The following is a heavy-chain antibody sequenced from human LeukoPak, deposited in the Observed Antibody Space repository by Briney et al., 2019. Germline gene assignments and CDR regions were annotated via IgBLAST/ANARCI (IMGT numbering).Heavy chain of an antibody. CDR3: AREPQYYYDSSGYFDY. J-gene: IGHJ4*02. CDR1: GFTFSSYS. CDR2: ISSSSYI. Sequence: PGGSLRLSCAASGFTFSSYSMNWVRQAPGKGLEWVSSISSSSYIYYADSVKGRFTISRDNAKNSLYLQMNSLRAEDTAVYYCAREPQYYYDSSGYFDYWGQGTLVTVSS. D-gene: IGHD3-22*01. V-gene: IGHV3-21*01.